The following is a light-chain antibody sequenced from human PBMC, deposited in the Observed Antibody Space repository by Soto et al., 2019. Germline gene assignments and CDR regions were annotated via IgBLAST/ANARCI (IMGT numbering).Light chain of an antibody. CDR2: DVS. V-gene: IGKV3-11*01. J-gene: IGKJ4*01. CDR1: QSVSTS. Sequence: EIVLTQSPATLSLSPRERATLPCRASQSVSTSLAWYQQRPGQAPRLLIYDVSNRAAGVPARFSGSGSGTDFTLTISNLEPEDFANYYCQERSNWPRLTFGGGTTVEIK. CDR3: QERSNWPRLT.